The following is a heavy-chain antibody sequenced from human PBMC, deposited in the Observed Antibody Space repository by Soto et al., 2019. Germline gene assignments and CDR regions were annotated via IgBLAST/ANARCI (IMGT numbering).Heavy chain of an antibody. D-gene: IGHD1-26*01. CDR1: GFTFSSYG. Sequence: PGGSLRLSCAASGFTFSSYGMHWVRQAPGKGLEWVAVIWYDGSNKYYADSVKGRFTISRDNSKNTLYLQMNSLRAEDTAVYYCARDLGVGVLRPYGMDVWGQGTTVTVSS. CDR3: ARDLGVGVLRPYGMDV. CDR2: IWYDGSNK. J-gene: IGHJ6*02. V-gene: IGHV3-33*01.